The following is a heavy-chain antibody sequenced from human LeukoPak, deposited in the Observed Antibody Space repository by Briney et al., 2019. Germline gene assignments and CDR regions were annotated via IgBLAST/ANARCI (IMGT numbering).Heavy chain of an antibody. Sequence: SETLSLTCTVSGVSISGYYYNWIRQPPGKGLEWIGYIYYSGSTNYNPSLKSRVTISLDTSKNQFSLKLSSVTTADTAVYYCARSVVTLYWYFDLWGRGTLVTVSS. CDR1: GVSISGYY. J-gene: IGHJ2*01. CDR2: IYYSGST. CDR3: ARSVVTLYWYFDL. V-gene: IGHV4-59*01. D-gene: IGHD4-23*01.